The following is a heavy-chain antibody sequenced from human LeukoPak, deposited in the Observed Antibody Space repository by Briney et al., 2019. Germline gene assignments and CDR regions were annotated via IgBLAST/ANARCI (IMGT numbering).Heavy chain of an antibody. J-gene: IGHJ2*01. CDR2: INPSGGSA. V-gene: IGHV1-46*01. Sequence: ASVKVSCKASGYTFTSYYMHWVRQAPGQGLEWMGIINPSGGSASYAQKFQGRVTMTRDTSTSTVYMELSSLRSEDTAVYYCARVGNPYWYFDLWGRGTLVTVSS. CDR3: ARVGNPYWYFDL. CDR1: GYTFTSYY.